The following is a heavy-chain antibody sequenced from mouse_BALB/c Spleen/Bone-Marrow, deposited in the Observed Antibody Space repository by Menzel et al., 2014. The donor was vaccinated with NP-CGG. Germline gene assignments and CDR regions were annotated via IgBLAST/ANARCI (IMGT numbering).Heavy chain of an antibody. V-gene: IGHV1-55*01. Sequence: VQLVESGAELVKPGTSVKMSCKASGYTFTSYWMHWVKQRRGQGLELIGDIYPGSDSINYNEKFKRKATLTVDTSSSTAYMQLSSLTSEDSAVYYCATGETWGQGTTLTVSA. J-gene: IGHJ2*01. CDR1: GYTFTSYW. CDR2: IYPGSDSI. CDR3: ATGET.